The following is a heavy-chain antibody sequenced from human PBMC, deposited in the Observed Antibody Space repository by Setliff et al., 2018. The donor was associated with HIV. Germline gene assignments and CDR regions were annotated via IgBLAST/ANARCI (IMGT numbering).Heavy chain of an antibody. CDR2: IRGGSTSI. Sequence: GGSLRLSCEASGFTFSDHHMTWIRQAPGKGLEWISYIRGGSTSINYADSVKGRFIISRDNAKNSLYLQMNSLRAEDTAVYYCTRDPRLVDFWGQGTMVTVSS. CDR1: GFTFSDHH. D-gene: IGHD2-8*02. J-gene: IGHJ3*01. V-gene: IGHV3-11*05. CDR3: TRDPRLVDF.